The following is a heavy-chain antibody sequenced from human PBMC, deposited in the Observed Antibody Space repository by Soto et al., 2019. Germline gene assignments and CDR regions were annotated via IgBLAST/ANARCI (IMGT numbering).Heavy chain of an antibody. Sequence: EVALVESGGALVEPGRSLRLSCKASGFSFSVYSMGWFRQAPGKGLVWVGFIRMTTSGGTTEYASSGQGRFIISRDDSRNIVYLQMSSLKIEDTAVYYCAREQGGITSIRGDVDYWGQGTLVTVSS. CDR1: GFSFSVYS. D-gene: IGHD3-10*01. J-gene: IGHJ4*02. CDR2: IRMTTSGGTT. V-gene: IGHV3-49*03. CDR3: AREQGGITSIRGDVDY.